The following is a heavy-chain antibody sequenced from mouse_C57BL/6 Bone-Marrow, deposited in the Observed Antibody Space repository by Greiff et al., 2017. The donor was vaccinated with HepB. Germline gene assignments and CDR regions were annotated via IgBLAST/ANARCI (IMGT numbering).Heavy chain of an antibody. CDR3: ARRNYYGSSRAMDY. V-gene: IGHV1-85*01. CDR1: GYTFTSYD. J-gene: IGHJ4*01. Sequence: QVQLQQSGPELVKPGASVKLSCKASGYTFTSYDINWVKQRPGQGLEWIGWIYPRDGSTKYNEKLKGKATLTVDTSSSTTYMELHSLTSEDSAVYFCARRNYYGSSRAMDYWGQGTSVTVSS. CDR2: IYPRDGST. D-gene: IGHD1-1*01.